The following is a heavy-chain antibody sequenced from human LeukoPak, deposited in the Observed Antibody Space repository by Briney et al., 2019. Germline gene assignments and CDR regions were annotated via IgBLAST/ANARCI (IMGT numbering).Heavy chain of an antibody. CDR1: GFTFDDYA. CDR3: AKDIGGADAFDI. CDR2: ISGDGGST. Sequence: GGSLRLSCAASGFTFDDYAMHWGRQAPGKGLEWVSLISGDGGSTYYADSLKGRFTITRDNSKNSLYLQMNSLRTEDTALYYCAKDIGGADAFDIWGQGTMVTVSS. V-gene: IGHV3-43*02. J-gene: IGHJ3*02. D-gene: IGHD1-26*01.